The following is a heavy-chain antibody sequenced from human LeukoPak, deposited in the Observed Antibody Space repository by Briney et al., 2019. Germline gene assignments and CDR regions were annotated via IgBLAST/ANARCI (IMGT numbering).Heavy chain of an antibody. Sequence: SETLSLTCTVSGGSISSYYWSWIRQPPGKGLEWIGYIYYSGNTYYNPSLKSRVSISVDTSKNQFSLKLSSVTAADTAVYYCARQAVAGNGFDYWGQGTLVTVSS. J-gene: IGHJ4*02. V-gene: IGHV4-59*08. CDR1: GGSISSYY. CDR2: IYYSGNT. CDR3: ARQAVAGNGFDY. D-gene: IGHD6-19*01.